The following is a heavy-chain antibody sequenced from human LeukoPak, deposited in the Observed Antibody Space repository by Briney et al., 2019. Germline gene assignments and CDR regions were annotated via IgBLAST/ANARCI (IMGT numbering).Heavy chain of an antibody. V-gene: IGHV4-4*09. D-gene: IGHD5-24*01. CDR2: IYTTGST. CDR3: ARHRAEMATITDDAFDI. Sequence: SETLSLTCTVSGSSIGTYSGSGIRQPPGKGRGWVGYIYTTGSTHYNPSLKSRATMSLDTSKNQFSLRLSSVTAADTAVFYCARHRAEMATITDDAFDIWGQGTMVTVSS. CDR1: GSSIGTYS. J-gene: IGHJ3*02.